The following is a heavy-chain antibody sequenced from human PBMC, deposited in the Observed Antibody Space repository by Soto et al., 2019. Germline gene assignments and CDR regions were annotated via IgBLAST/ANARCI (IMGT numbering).Heavy chain of an antibody. D-gene: IGHD2-8*01. CDR2: ISYDGSNK. V-gene: IGHV3-30-3*01. CDR3: ASEADYCTNGVCYAVSGYYGMDV. J-gene: IGHJ6*02. Sequence: LRLSCAASGFTFSSYAMHWVRQAPGKGLEWVAVISYDGSNKYYADSVKGRFTISRDNAKNSLYLQMNSLRAEDTAVYYRASEADYCTNGVCYAVSGYYGMDVWGQGTTVTVSS. CDR1: GFTFSSYA.